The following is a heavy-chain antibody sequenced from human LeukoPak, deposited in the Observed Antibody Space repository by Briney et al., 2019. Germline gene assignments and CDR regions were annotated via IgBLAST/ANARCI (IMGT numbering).Heavy chain of an antibody. CDR2: IKSKTDGGTT. D-gene: IGHD2-2*01. CDR3: TTGYCSSSSCHRSLYFDY. CDR1: GFTFSNAW. J-gene: IGHJ4*02. V-gene: IGHV3-15*01. Sequence: GGSLRLSCAASGFTFSNAWMSWVRQAPGKGLEWVGRIKSKTDGGTTDYAAPVKGRFTVSRDDSENTLYLQVNSLKTEDTAVYYCTTGYCSSSSCHRSLYFDYWGQGTLVTVSS.